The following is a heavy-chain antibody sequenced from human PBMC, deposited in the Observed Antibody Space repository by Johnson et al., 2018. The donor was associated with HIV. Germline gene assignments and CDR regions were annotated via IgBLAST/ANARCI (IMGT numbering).Heavy chain of an antibody. Sequence: QMLLVESGGGVVQPGRSLRLSCAASGFTFSSYGMHWVRQAPGKGLEWVAVIWYDGSNKYYADSVKGRFTISRDNSKNTLYLQMNSLRTEDTAVYYCARVRGGTGHGAFDIWGQVTMVTVSS. CDR2: IWYDGSNK. CDR3: ARVRGGTGHGAFDI. V-gene: IGHV3-30*19. CDR1: GFTFSSYG. J-gene: IGHJ3*02.